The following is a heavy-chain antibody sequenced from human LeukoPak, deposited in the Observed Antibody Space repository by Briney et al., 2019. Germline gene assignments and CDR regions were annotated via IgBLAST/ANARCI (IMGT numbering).Heavy chain of an antibody. CDR2: IYYSGST. CDR3: ARGMAGTSYFFDS. V-gene: IGHV4-59*08. CDR1: GGSISSYY. J-gene: IGHJ4*02. D-gene: IGHD6-19*01. Sequence: SETLSLTCTVSGGSISSYYWSWIRQPPGKGLEWIGYIYYSGSTNYNPSLKSRVTISVDTSKNQFSLKLSSVTAADTAVYYSARGMAGTSYFFDSWGQGTLVTVSS.